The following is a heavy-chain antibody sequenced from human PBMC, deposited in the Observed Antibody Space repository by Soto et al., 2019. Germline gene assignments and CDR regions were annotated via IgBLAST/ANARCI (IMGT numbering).Heavy chain of an antibody. CDR2: ISGSGDYT. V-gene: IGHV3-23*01. D-gene: IGHD2-15*01. CDR1: GFTFSSYA. Sequence: EVQLLESGGGLVQPGESLRLSCAASGFTFSSYAMTWVRLAPGKGLEWVSSISGSGDYTYFADSVKGRLTISRDNSKDTLYLQMSSLRVEDTAIYYCAKDSRSHPQGWFDPWGQGTLVTVSS. J-gene: IGHJ5*02. CDR3: AKDSRSHPQGWFDP.